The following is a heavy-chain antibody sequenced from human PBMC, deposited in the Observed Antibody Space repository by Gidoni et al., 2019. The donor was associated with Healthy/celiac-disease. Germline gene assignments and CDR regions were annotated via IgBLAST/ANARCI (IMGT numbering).Heavy chain of an antibody. V-gene: IGHV4-59*01. CDR2: IYYSGST. J-gene: IGHJ3*02. CDR3: ARGGPIVVVTPDAFDI. Sequence: QVQLQESGPGLVKPSETLSLTCPVSGGSISSYYWSWIRQPPGKGLEWIGYIYYSGSTNYNPSLKSRVTISVDTSKNQFSLKLSSVTAADTAVYYCARGGPIVVVTPDAFDIWGQGTMVTVSS. CDR1: GGSISSYY. D-gene: IGHD2-21*02.